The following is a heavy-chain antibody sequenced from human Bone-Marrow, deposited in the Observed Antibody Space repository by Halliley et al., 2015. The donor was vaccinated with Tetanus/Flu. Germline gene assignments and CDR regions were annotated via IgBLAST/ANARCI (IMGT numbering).Heavy chain of an antibody. V-gene: IGHV4-31*03. CDR2: IYHSGIT. J-gene: IGHJ6*02. CDR3: ARAVVRPRYYFGMGV. Sequence: TLSLTCNVSGGSISSDGYYWTWIRHHPGRGLEWIGYIYHSGITFSNPSLKSRTTISVGTSKNQFSLKLLSVTAADSAVYFCARAVVRPRYYFGMGVWGQGTTVTVSS. D-gene: IGHD2-15*01. CDR1: GGSISSDGYY.